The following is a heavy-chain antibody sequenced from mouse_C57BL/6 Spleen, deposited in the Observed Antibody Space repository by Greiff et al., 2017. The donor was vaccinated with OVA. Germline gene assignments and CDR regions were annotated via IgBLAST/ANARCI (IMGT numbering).Heavy chain of an antibody. CDR3: AKNKGYGSSYPYAMDY. J-gene: IGHJ4*01. D-gene: IGHD1-1*01. V-gene: IGHV2-5*01. Sequence: QVQLQQSGPGLVQPSQSLSITCTVSGFSLTSYGVHWVRQSPGKGLEWLGVIWRGGSTDYNAAFMSRLSITKDNSKSQVFFKMNSLQADDTAIYYCAKNKGYGSSYPYAMDYWGQGTSVTVSS. CDR2: IWRGGST. CDR1: GFSLTSYG.